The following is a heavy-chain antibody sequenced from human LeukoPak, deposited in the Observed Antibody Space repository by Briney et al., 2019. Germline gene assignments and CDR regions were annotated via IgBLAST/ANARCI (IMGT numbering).Heavy chain of an antibody. CDR3: AKWGDYDVLTGYYDPDY. CDR1: GFTFSNYA. D-gene: IGHD3-9*01. CDR2: ITGSGAIT. Sequence: GGSLRLSCAASGFTFSNYAMSWVRQAPGKGLEWVSAITGSGAITYYADSLKGRFTISRDNSKNTLYLQMNSPRAEDTAVYYCAKWGDYDVLTGYYDPDYWGQGTLVTVSS. V-gene: IGHV3-23*01. J-gene: IGHJ4*02.